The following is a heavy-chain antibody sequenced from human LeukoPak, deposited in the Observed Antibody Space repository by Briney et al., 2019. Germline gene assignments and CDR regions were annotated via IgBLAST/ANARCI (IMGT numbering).Heavy chain of an antibody. D-gene: IGHD3-22*01. CDR3: ARSPSEEYYYGSSGYYGY. CDR2: IYHSGST. CDR1: GYSISSGYY. V-gene: IGHV4-38-2*02. Sequence: SETLSLTCTVSGYSISSGYYWGWIRQPPGKGLEWIGSIYHSGSTYYNPSLKSRVTISVDTSKNQFSLKLSSVTAADTAVYYCARSPSEEYYYGSSGYYGYWGQGTLVTVSS. J-gene: IGHJ4*02.